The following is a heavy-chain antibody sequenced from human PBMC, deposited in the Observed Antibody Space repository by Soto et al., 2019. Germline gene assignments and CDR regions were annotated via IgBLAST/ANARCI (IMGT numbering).Heavy chain of an antibody. CDR2: IYYSGST. V-gene: IGHV4-39*01. Sequence: SETLSLTCTVSGGSISSSSYYWGWIRQPPGKGLEWIGSIYYSGSTYYNPSLKSRVTISVDTSKNQFSLKLSSVTAADTAVYYCATRGYCGGDCYSGDQYGMDVWRQGTTVTVSS. D-gene: IGHD2-21*02. J-gene: IGHJ6*02. CDR1: GGSISSSSYY. CDR3: ATRGYCGGDCYSGDQYGMDV.